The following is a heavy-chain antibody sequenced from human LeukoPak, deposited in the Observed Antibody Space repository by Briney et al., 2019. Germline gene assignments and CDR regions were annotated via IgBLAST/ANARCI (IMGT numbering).Heavy chain of an antibody. D-gene: IGHD1-26*01. J-gene: IGHJ5*02. Sequence: SSVKVSCKXSGGTFSSYAISWVRQAPGQGLEWMGRIIPIFGTANYSQKFQGRVTITTDESTSTAYMELSSLRSEDTAVYYCAREREATNWFDPWGQGTLVTVSS. CDR3: AREREATNWFDP. V-gene: IGHV1-69*05. CDR2: IIPIFGTA. CDR1: GGTFSSYA.